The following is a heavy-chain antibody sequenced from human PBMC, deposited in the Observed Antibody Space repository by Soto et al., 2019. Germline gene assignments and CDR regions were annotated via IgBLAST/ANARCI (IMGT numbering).Heavy chain of an antibody. J-gene: IGHJ3*02. Sequence: QVQLVQSGAEVKKPGSSVKVSCKASGGTFSSYAISWVRQAPGQGLEWMGGIIPIFGTANYAQKFQGRVTITADESTSTAYMELSSLRSEDTAVYYCARWAVGYDILTGALDIWGQGTMVTVSS. V-gene: IGHV1-69*01. CDR1: GGTFSSYA. CDR2: IIPIFGTA. D-gene: IGHD3-9*01. CDR3: ARWAVGYDILTGALDI.